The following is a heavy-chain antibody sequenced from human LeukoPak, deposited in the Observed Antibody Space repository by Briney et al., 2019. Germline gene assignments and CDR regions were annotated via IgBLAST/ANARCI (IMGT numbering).Heavy chain of an antibody. J-gene: IGHJ6*03. CDR2: ITTSSSYM. V-gene: IGHV3-21*01. Sequence: PGGSLRLSCAASGFTFSAYNMNWVRRTPGKGLEWVSSITTSSSYMFYADSVRGRFTISRDNAENSLYLQMNSLRDEDTAVYYCARDLYSGGYGAYYYYYMDVWGKGTTVTVSS. CDR3: ARDLYSGGYGAYYYYYMDV. CDR1: GFTFSAYN. D-gene: IGHD6-19*01.